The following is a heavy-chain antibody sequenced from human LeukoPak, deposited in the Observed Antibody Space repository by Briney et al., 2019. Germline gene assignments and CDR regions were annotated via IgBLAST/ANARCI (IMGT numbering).Heavy chain of an antibody. Sequence: PSETLSLTCAVSGVSISSYFWSWIQQPPGQGLEWIGYIYHSGSTHYNPSLKSRVTMSVDTSENQFSLKLSSVTAADTAVYYCARDRYCSGGSCYRQFDYWGQGTLVTVSS. V-gene: IGHV4-59*12. D-gene: IGHD2-15*01. CDR3: ARDRYCSGGSCYRQFDY. J-gene: IGHJ4*02. CDR2: IYHSGST. CDR1: GVSISSYF.